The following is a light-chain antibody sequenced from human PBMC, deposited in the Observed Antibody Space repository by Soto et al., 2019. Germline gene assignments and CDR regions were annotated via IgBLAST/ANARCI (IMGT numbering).Light chain of an antibody. CDR2: DVS. J-gene: IGLJ3*02. Sequence: QSALTQPRSVSGSPGQSVTISCTGTSSDVGGYNYVSWYQQHPGKAPKLVIYDVSKRPSGVPDRFSGSKSGNTASLTISGLQAEDEADYYCCSYAGSSFWVFGGGTKLTVL. V-gene: IGLV2-11*01. CDR1: SSDVGGYNY. CDR3: CSYAGSSFWV.